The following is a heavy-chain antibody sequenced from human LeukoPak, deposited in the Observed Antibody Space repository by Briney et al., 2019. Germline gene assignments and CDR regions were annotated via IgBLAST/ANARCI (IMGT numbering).Heavy chain of an antibody. J-gene: IGHJ4*02. CDR3: TTGYCSGSSCWSLGY. D-gene: IGHD2-15*01. CDR1: GFTFNNAR. CDR2: IKTETDGGTA. Sequence: PGGSLRLSCAASGFTFNNARISWVRQAPGKGLEWVGRIKTETDGGTADYAAPLKGRFTISRDDSKNMLYLQMNSLKTEDTAVYYCTTGYCSGSSCWSLGYWGQGTLVTVSS. V-gene: IGHV3-15*01.